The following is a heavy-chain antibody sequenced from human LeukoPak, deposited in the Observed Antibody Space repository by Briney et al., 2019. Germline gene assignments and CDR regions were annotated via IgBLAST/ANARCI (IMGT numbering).Heavy chain of an antibody. CDR2: ISAYNGNT. V-gene: IGHV1-18*04. CDR1: GYTFTSYG. D-gene: IGHD3-10*01. J-gene: IGHJ4*02. Sequence: ASVKVSCKASGYTFTSYGISWVRQAPGQGLEWMGWISAYNGNTNYAQKLQGRVTITADKSTSTAYMELSSLRSEDTAVYYCAIYLMVRGVPTDFDYWGQGTLVTVSS. CDR3: AIYLMVRGVPTDFDY.